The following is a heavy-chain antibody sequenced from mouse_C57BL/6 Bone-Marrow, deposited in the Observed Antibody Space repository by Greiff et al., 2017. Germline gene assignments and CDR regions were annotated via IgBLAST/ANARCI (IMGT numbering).Heavy chain of an antibody. J-gene: IGHJ1*03. CDR3: ASHPFITTVSHWYFDV. Sequence: DVHLVESGGDLVKPGGSLKLSCAASGFTFSSYGMSWVRQTPDKRLEWVATISSGGSYTYYPDSVKGRFTIARDNAKNTLYLQMSSLKSEDTAMYYCASHPFITTVSHWYFDVWGTGTTVTVSS. CDR2: ISSGGSYT. D-gene: IGHD1-1*01. CDR1: GFTFSSYG. V-gene: IGHV5-6*01.